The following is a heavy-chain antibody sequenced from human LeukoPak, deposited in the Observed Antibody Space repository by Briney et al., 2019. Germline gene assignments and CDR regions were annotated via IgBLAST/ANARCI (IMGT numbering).Heavy chain of an antibody. CDR2: ISAGGGGT. J-gene: IGHJ4*02. Sequence: PGGSLRLSCAASGFTFSTYAMSWVRQAPGKGLEWVSAISAGGGGTYYADSVKGRFTISRDNSKSTLYLQMNSLRAEDTAVYYCAKRDVARLDSWGQGTLVTVSS. V-gene: IGHV3-23*01. CDR3: AKRDVARLDS. CDR1: GFTFSTYA.